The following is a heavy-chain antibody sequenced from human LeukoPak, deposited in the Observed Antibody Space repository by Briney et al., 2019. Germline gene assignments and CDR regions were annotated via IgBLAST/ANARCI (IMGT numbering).Heavy chain of an antibody. CDR1: GFTFSSYS. J-gene: IGHJ4*02. V-gene: IGHV3-21*01. CDR2: ISSSSSYI. Sequence: GGSLRLSCAASGFTFSSYSRNWVRQAPGKGLEWVSSISSSSSYIYYADSVKGRFTISRDNAKNSLYLQMNSLRAEDTAVYYCARDSVLGDYFDYWGQGTLVTVSS. D-gene: IGHD3-10*01. CDR3: ARDSVLGDYFDY.